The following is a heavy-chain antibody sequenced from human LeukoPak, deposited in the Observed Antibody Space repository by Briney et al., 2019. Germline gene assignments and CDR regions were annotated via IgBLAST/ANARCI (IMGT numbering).Heavy chain of an antibody. Sequence: GGSLRLSCAASGSTFNNYAMGWVRQAPGKGLEWVSAIGANGGPKYYTDSVKGRFTISRDSSKNTLYLQMNSLRADDTAVYYCAKDTGYSTGWYAVDYWGQGTLVTVSS. V-gene: IGHV3-23*01. CDR2: IGANGGPK. D-gene: IGHD6-19*01. CDR1: GSTFNNYA. J-gene: IGHJ4*02. CDR3: AKDTGYSTGWYAVDY.